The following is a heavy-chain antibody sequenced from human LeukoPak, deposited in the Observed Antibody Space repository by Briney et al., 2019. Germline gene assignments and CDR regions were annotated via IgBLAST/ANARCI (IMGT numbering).Heavy chain of an antibody. J-gene: IGHJ4*02. CDR1: GGSISSYY. CDR2: IFDSGGT. CDR3: ARGVGDARSFHFDY. D-gene: IGHD2-15*01. Sequence: PSETLSLTCNVSGGSISSYYWTWIRQSPGKGLEWIGYIFDSGGTNYNPSLKSRVTMSVDTSKNQFSLKLSSVTAADTAVYYCARGVGDARSFHFDYWGQGTLVTVSS. V-gene: IGHV4-59*12.